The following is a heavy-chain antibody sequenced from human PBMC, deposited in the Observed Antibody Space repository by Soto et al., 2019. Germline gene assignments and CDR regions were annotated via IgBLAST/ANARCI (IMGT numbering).Heavy chain of an antibody. CDR1: GYTITDNY. V-gene: IGHV1-2*02. CDR2: INPNSGGT. J-gene: IGHJ5*02. D-gene: IGHD6-19*01. Sequence: ASVKVSCKASGYTITDNYLHWVRQAPGQGLEWMGWINPNSGGTNYAQTFQGRVTMTRDTSISTAYMELSRLRSDDTAVFYCARAPKVYGSSLATWGQGTPVPVSS. CDR3: ARAPKVYGSSLAT.